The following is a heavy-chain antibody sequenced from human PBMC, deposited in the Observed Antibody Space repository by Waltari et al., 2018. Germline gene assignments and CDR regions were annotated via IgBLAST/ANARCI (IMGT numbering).Heavy chain of an antibody. V-gene: IGHV3-21*01. J-gene: IGHJ5*02. CDR1: GFTFSSYS. CDR3: ARENWFDP. Sequence: EVQLVESGGGLVKPGGSLRLSCAASGFTFSSYSMNWVRQAPGKGLECVSSISSRSSYIYYADSVKGRFTISRDNAKNSLYLQMNSLRAEDTAVYYCARENWFDPWGQGTLVTVSS. CDR2: ISSRSSYI.